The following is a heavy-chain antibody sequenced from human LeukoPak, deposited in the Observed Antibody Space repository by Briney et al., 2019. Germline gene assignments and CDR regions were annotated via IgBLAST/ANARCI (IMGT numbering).Heavy chain of an antibody. CDR3: ARNFDMKGFDP. CDR2: INSDSGFT. V-gene: IGHV1-2*02. J-gene: IGHJ5*02. Sequence: ASVKVSCKASGYTFTGYYMNWVRQAPGQGLEWMGWINSDSGFTKYAQKFQGRVTMTRDTAITTVYMDLTRLTSDDTAVYYCARNFDMKGFDPWGQGTLVTVSS. D-gene: IGHD3-9*01. CDR1: GYTFTGYY.